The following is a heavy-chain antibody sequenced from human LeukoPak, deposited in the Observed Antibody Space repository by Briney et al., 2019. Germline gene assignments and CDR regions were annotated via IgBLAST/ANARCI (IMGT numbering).Heavy chain of an antibody. V-gene: IGHV3-66*01. CDR2: IYSGGST. Sequence: PGGSLRLSCAASGFTVSNNYMSWVRQAPGKGLEWVSVIYSGGSTYYADAVRGRFTISRDNSKNTLYLQMSSLRAEDTAVYYCTSGSRSAFWGQGTLVTVSS. D-gene: IGHD3-10*01. CDR1: GFTVSNNY. CDR3: TSGSRSAF. J-gene: IGHJ4*02.